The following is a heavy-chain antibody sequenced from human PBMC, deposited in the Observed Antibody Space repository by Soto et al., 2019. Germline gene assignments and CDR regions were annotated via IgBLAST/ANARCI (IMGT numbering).Heavy chain of an antibody. D-gene: IGHD5-12*01. CDR2: INLNSGDT. V-gene: IGHV1-2*02. CDR3: ARDLGGYDLYGPDT. Sequence: ASVKVSCKTSGDTYTDSSMHWVRQAPGQGLEWMGWINLNSGDTNYAEKFRGRVTMTRDTSIITAYMELTRLKSDDTAVYYCARDLGGYDLYGPDTWGQGTLVTVSS. J-gene: IGHJ5*02. CDR1: GDTYTDSS.